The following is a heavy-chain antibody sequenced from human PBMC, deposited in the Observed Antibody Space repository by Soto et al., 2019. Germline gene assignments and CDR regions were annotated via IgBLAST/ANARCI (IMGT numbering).Heavy chain of an antibody. J-gene: IGHJ6*02. CDR2: INHSGST. D-gene: IGHD2-2*01. V-gene: IGHV4-34*01. CDR1: GGSFSGYY. Sequence: SETLSLTCAVYGGSFSGYYWSWIRQPPGKGLEWIGEINHSGSTNYNPSLKSRVTISVDTSKNQFSLKLSSVTAADTAVYYCARGRGVPENYYYYGMDVWGQGTTVTVSS. CDR3: ARGRGVPENYYYYGMDV.